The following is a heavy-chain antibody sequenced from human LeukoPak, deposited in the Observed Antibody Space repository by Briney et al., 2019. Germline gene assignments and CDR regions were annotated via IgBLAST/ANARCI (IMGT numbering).Heavy chain of an antibody. CDR2: IYPGDSDT. D-gene: IGHD3-22*01. Sequence: GESLKISCKGSGFGLSGYWFGWVRQMPGKGLEWMGIIYPGDSDTRYSPSFQGQVTISADKSISTAYLQWSSLKASDTAMYYCARRGYYYDSSDYWGQGTLVTVSS. CDR1: GFGLSGYW. J-gene: IGHJ4*02. V-gene: IGHV5-51*01. CDR3: ARRGYYYDSSDY.